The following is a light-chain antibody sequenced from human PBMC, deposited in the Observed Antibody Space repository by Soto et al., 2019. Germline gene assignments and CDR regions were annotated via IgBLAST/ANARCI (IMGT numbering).Light chain of an antibody. Sequence: QSVLTQPPSVSGAPGQRVTIACTGSNSNIGAGYDVHWYRHFPGAAPKLLLSGNSHRPSGVPERFSGSKSGTSASLAITGLQAEDEAEYYCQSYDSGLFGLIFGEGTKLTVL. V-gene: IGLV1-40*01. CDR3: QSYDSGLFGLI. CDR2: GNS. CDR1: NSNIGAGYD. J-gene: IGLJ2*01.